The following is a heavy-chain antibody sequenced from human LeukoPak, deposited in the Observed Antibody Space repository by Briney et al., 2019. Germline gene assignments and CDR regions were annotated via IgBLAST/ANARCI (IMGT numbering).Heavy chain of an antibody. CDR2: ISWNSGSI. CDR1: GFTFDDYA. Sequence: SGGSQRLSCAASGFTFDDYAMHWVRQAPGKGLEWVSGISWNSGSIGYADSVKGRFTISRDNAKNSLYLQMNSLRAEDTALYYCAKDIASMPHAFDIWGQGTMVTVSS. J-gene: IGHJ3*02. V-gene: IGHV3-9*01. CDR3: AKDIASMPHAFDI. D-gene: IGHD2/OR15-2a*01.